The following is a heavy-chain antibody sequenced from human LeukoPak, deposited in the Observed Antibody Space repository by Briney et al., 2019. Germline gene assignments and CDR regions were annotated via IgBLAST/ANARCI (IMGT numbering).Heavy chain of an antibody. D-gene: IGHD5-24*01. J-gene: IGHJ4*02. CDR3: ANVGRDGSLGY. V-gene: IGHV3-23*01. CDR2: ISGGGGST. CDR1: GFTFSSYA. Sequence: PGGSLRLSCAASGFTFSSYAMSWVRQAPGKGLEWVSAISGGGGSTYYADSVKGRFTISRDNSKNTLYLQMNSLRAEDTAVYYCANVGRDGSLGYWGQGTLVTVSS.